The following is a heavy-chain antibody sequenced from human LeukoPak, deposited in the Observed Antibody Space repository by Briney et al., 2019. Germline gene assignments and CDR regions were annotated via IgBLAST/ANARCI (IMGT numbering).Heavy chain of an antibody. CDR1: GFTFSSYS. Sequence: GGSLRLSCAASGFTFSSYSMNWVRQAPGKGLEWVSAISGSGGSTYYADSVKGRFTISRDNSKNTLYLQMNSLRAEDTAVYYCAKGPDIVVVVAANYGMDVWGQGTTVTVSS. CDR2: ISGSGGST. D-gene: IGHD2-15*01. J-gene: IGHJ6*02. CDR3: AKGPDIVVVVAANYGMDV. V-gene: IGHV3-23*01.